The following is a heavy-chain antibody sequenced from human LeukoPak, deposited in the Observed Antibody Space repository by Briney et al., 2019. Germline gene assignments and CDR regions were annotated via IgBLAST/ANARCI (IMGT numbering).Heavy chain of an antibody. J-gene: IGHJ6*02. V-gene: IGHV3-33*01. D-gene: IGHD1-26*01. Sequence: GGSLRLSCAASGFTFSSYSMHWVRQAPGKGLEWVAVIWYDGSNKYYADSVKGRFTISRDNSKNTLYLQMNNLRAEDTAVYYCARVGGSYYGTYYYYGMDVWGQGTTVTVSS. CDR3: ARVGGSYYGTYYYYGMDV. CDR2: IWYDGSNK. CDR1: GFTFSSYS.